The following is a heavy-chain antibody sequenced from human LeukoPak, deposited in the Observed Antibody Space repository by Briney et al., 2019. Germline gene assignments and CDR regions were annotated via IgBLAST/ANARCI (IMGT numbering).Heavy chain of an antibody. J-gene: IGHJ4*02. CDR1: GGSTSGYY. Sequence: SETLSLTCTVSGGSTSGYYCSWIRQPPGKGLEWIGYIYYSGGAKYNPSLKSRVTISVDTPKNQFSLKLTSVTAADTAVYYCARDIGAARSDYWGQGTLVTVSS. V-gene: IGHV4-59*01. CDR2: IYYSGGA. CDR3: ARDIGAARSDY. D-gene: IGHD6-6*01.